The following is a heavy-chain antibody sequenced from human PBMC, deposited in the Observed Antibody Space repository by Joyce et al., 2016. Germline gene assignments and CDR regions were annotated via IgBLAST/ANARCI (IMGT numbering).Heavy chain of an antibody. J-gene: IGHJ3*01. CDR1: GYTFNDYN. Sequence: EVQLVQSGAEVKKPGTTVKISCKVSGYTFNDYNIHWVRQAPGKGLEWVGLVDPENGKTTYADKFQDRVTITADTSTDTSYMELRWLRSEHTAIYYCVREGVVDAFDVWGQGTMVTVSS. CDR3: VREGVVDAFDV. D-gene: IGHD2-21*01. V-gene: IGHV1-69-2*01. CDR2: VDPENGKT.